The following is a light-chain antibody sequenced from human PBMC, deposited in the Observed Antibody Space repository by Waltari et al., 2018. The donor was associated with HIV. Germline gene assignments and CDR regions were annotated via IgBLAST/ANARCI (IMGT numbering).Light chain of an antibody. V-gene: IGLV1-47*01. CDR3: ATWDDSLDGVI. J-gene: IGLJ2*01. CDR2: RNN. Sequence: QSVLTQPPSASGTPGHRVSISCSGSSSNIGSNVVFWYQQLPGAAPKLLIYRNNQRPSGVPDRISGSKSGTSASLAISGLRSEDEAAYFCATWDDSLDGVIFGGGTKLTVL. CDR1: SSNIGSNV.